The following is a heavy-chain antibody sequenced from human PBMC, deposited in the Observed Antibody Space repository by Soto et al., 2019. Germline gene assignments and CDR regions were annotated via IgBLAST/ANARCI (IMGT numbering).Heavy chain of an antibody. CDR1: GGSISSSSYY. Sequence: QLQLQESGPGLVKPSETLSLTCTVSGGSISSSSYYWGWIRQPPGKGLEWIGSIYYSGSTYYNPSLKSRVTISVDTSKNQFSLKLSSVTAADTAVYYCASLFRWNDVFYFDYWGQGTLVTVSS. J-gene: IGHJ4*02. CDR2: IYYSGST. D-gene: IGHD1-1*01. CDR3: ASLFRWNDVFYFDY. V-gene: IGHV4-39*01.